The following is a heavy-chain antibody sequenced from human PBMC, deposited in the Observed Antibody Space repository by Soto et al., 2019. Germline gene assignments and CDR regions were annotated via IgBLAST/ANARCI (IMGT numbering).Heavy chain of an antibody. V-gene: IGHV1-2*02. CDR2: INPDSGVT. CDR3: ARDRGVRDV. CDR1: GYTFTSYY. Sequence: QVQLVQSGAEVKKPGASVKVSCKASGYTFTSYYMHWVRQDPGQGLEWMGWINPDSGVTYYPHKFQDRVTMTRDTSISTAYMELSRLKSDDTALYYCARDRGVRDVWGQGTTVIVSS. J-gene: IGHJ6*02. D-gene: IGHD2-8*01.